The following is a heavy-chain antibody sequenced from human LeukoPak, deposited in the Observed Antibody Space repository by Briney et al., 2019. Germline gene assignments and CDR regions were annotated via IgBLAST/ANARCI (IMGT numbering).Heavy chain of an antibody. D-gene: IGHD6-19*01. CDR2: ISSSSGYI. V-gene: IGHV3-21*01. CDR3: ARGDSVAGTDISY. J-gene: IGHJ4*02. CDR1: GFTFSTYS. Sequence: GGSLRLSCAASGFTFSTYSMNWVRQAPGKGLEWVSSISSSSGYIYYADSVKGRFTISRDNAKNSLYLQMNSLRAEDTAVYYCARGDSVAGTDISYWGQGTLVTVSS.